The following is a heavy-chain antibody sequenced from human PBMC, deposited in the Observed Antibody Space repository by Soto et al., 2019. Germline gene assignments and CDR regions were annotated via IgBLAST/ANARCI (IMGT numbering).Heavy chain of an antibody. CDR2: INSVNGNT. CDR3: ARDMGYCSSSSCYNPLFDY. J-gene: IGHJ4*02. CDR1: GYTFTSYA. V-gene: IGHV1-3*01. D-gene: IGHD2-2*02. Sequence: SVEVSCKASGYTFTSYAIHWVRQAPGQRLEWMGWINSVNGNTKYSQKFQGRVTITRDTSASTAYMELSSLRSEDTAVYYCARDMGYCSSSSCYNPLFDYWGQGTLVTVSS.